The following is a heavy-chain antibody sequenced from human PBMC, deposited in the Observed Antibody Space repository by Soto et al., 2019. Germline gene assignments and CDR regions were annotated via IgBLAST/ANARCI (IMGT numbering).Heavy chain of an antibody. CDR3: ARSSSGWYGSFDY. V-gene: IGHV4-39*01. J-gene: IGHJ4*02. D-gene: IGHD6-19*01. CDR1: GGSISSSSYY. Sequence: SETLSLTCTVSGGSISSSSYYWGWIRQPPGKGLEWIGSIYYSGSTYYNPSLKSRVTISVDTSKNQFSLKLSSVTAADTAVYYCARSSSGWYGSFDYWGQGTLVTVSS. CDR2: IYYSGST.